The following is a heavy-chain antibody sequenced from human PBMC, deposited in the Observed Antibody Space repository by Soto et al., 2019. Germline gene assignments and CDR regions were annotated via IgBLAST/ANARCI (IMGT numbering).Heavy chain of an antibody. Sequence: EVQLVESGGGLVKPGGSLRLSCAASGFTFSSYSMNWVRQAPGKGLEWVSSISSSSSYIYYADSVKGRFTISRDNAKNSLYLQMNSLRAEDTAVYYCASPTNVLRFLEWSQHAFDIWGQGTMVTVSS. CDR3: ASPTNVLRFLEWSQHAFDI. J-gene: IGHJ3*02. CDR2: ISSSSSYI. V-gene: IGHV3-21*01. D-gene: IGHD3-3*01. CDR1: GFTFSSYS.